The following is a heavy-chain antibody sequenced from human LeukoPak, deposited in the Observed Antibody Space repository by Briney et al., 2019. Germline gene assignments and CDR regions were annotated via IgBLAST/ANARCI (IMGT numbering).Heavy chain of an antibody. CDR3: ARGDCSSPACYTENNWFDP. J-gene: IGHJ5*02. Sequence: SVKVSCKASGGTFNTYKINWVRQAPGQGLEWMGDIIPIFGTTTYSQKFQGRVTITTDASTSTAYMELTSLTSEDTAVYYGARGDCSSPACYTENNWFDPWGQGTLVTVSS. V-gene: IGHV1-69*05. CDR1: GGTFNTYK. CDR2: IIPIFGTT. D-gene: IGHD2-2*02.